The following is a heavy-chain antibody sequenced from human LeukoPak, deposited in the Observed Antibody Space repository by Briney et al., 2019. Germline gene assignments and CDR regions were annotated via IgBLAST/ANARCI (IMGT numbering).Heavy chain of an antibody. J-gene: IGHJ5*02. D-gene: IGHD2-2*01. CDR2: IYISGST. Sequence: SETLSLTCTVSGGSISSYYWSWIRQPAGKGLEWIGRIYISGSTNYNPSLKSRVTMSVDTSKNQFSLKLSSVTAADTAVYYCARVEGVDIVVVPAAMYWFDPWGQGTLVTVSS. CDR1: GGSISSYY. CDR3: ARVEGVDIVVVPAAMYWFDP. V-gene: IGHV4-4*07.